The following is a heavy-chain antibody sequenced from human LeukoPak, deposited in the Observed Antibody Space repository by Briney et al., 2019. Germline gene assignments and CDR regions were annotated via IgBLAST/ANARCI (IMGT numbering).Heavy chain of an antibody. CDR1: GFTFSSYA. Sequence: GGSLRLSCAASGFTFSSYAMHWVRQAPGKGLEYVSAISSNGGNTYYANSVKGRFTISRDNSKNTLYLQMNSLRAEDTAVYYCAKSSSAAVTRHYFDYWGQGTLVTVSS. J-gene: IGHJ4*02. CDR2: ISSNGGNT. CDR3: AKSSSAAVTRHYFDY. V-gene: IGHV3-64*01. D-gene: IGHD2-15*01.